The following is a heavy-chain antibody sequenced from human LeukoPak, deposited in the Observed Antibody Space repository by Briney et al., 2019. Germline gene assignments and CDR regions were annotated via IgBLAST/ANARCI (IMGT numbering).Heavy chain of an antibody. CDR3: ARARDTAHGYPVGAFDI. J-gene: IGHJ3*02. CDR2: ISSSSTI. V-gene: IGHV3-48*04. D-gene: IGHD5-18*01. CDR1: GFTFSSYS. Sequence: GGSLRLSCAASGFTFSSYSMNWVRQAPGKGLEWVSYISSSSTIYYADSVKGRFTISRDNAKNSLYLQMNSLRAEDTAVYYCARARDTAHGYPVGAFDIWGQGTMVTVSS.